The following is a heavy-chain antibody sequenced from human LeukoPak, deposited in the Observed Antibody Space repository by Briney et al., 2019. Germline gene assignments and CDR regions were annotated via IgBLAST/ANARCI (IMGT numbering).Heavy chain of an antibody. J-gene: IGHJ6*03. Sequence: SETLSLTCTVSGYSISSGYYWGWIRQPPVKGLEWIGSIYHSGSTYYNPSLKSRVTISVDTSKNQFSLKLSSVTAADTAVYYCARELGQYYYYYYMDVWGKGTTVTVSS. CDR1: GYSISSGYY. CDR3: ARELGQYYYYYYMDV. V-gene: IGHV4-38-2*02. D-gene: IGHD3-16*01. CDR2: IYHSGST.